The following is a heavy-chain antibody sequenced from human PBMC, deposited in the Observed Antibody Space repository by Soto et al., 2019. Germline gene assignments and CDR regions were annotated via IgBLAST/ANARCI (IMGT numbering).Heavy chain of an antibody. V-gene: IGHV4-31*03. CDR1: GGSISSGGYY. D-gene: IGHD2-15*01. CDR2: IYYSGST. J-gene: IGHJ6*02. Sequence: QVQLQESGPGLVKPSQTLSLTCTVSGGSISSGGYYWSWIRQHPGKGLEWIGDIYYSGSTYYNPSLKSRVTISVDTSKNQFALKLSSVTAADTAVYYCARGGLGYCSGGSCYSAELSRYYYGMDVWGQGTTVTVSS. CDR3: ARGGLGYCSGGSCYSAELSRYYYGMDV.